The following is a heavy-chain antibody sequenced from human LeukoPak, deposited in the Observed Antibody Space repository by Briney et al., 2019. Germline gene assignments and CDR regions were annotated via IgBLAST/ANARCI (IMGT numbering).Heavy chain of an antibody. CDR1: GFTFSSYA. CDR3: AKRSDNWNDYYFDY. D-gene: IGHD1-1*01. V-gene: IGHV3-23*01. CDR2: ISGSGVST. Sequence: GGSLRPSCAASGFTFSSYAMSWVRQAPRKGLEWVSTISGSGVSTYYADSVKGRFTISRDNSKNTLYLQMNSLRAEDTAVYYCAKRSDNWNDYYFDYWGQGTLVTVSS. J-gene: IGHJ4*02.